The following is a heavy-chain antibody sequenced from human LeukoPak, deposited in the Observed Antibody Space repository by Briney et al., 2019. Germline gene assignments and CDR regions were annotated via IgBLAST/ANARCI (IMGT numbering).Heavy chain of an antibody. CDR1: GGSFSGYY. V-gene: IGHV4-34*01. J-gene: IGHJ4*02. CDR3: ARDTYYYDSSGYPHFDY. CDR2: INHSGST. D-gene: IGHD3-22*01. Sequence: SETLSLTCAVYGGSFSGYYWSWIRQPPGKGLEWIGEINHSGSTNYNPSLKSRVTISVDTSKNQFSLRLSSVTAADTAVYYCARDTYYYDSSGYPHFDYWGRGTLVTVSS.